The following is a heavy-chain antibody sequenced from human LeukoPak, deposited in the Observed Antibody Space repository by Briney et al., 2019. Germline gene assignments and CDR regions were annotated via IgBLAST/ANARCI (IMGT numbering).Heavy chain of an antibody. V-gene: IGHV1-18*01. Sequence: ASVNVSRKASVYIFTRYGISWVRQAPGQGREWMGWISAYNGNTNYAQKLQGRVTMTTDTATSTAYMELRSLRSDDAAVYDCARGVGAQSWYFDYWGQGTMVTVSS. D-gene: IGHD1-26*01. CDR3: ARGVGAQSWYFDY. CDR2: ISAYNGNT. CDR1: VYIFTRYG. J-gene: IGHJ4*02.